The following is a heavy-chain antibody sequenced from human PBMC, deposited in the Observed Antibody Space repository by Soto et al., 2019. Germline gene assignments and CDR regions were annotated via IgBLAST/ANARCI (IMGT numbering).Heavy chain of an antibody. CDR2: IVVGSGNT. CDR1: AFTYPHSA. CDR3: AADKGGYDFWSGPTIGLDV. D-gene: IGHD3-3*01. J-gene: IGHJ6*02. V-gene: IGHV1-58*01. Sequence: SVKVSCKAAAFTYPHSAVQWVRQARGQRPEWIGWIVVGSGNTNYAQKFQERVTITRDMSATTVYMELSSLRSEDTAVYYCAADKGGYDFWSGPTIGLDVWGQGTTVTVSS.